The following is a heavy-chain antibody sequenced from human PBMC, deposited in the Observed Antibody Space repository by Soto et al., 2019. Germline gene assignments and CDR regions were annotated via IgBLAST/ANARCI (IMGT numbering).Heavy chain of an antibody. J-gene: IGHJ6*02. V-gene: IGHV3-15*07. D-gene: IGHD3-22*01. CDR3: TCPWASRDSSYYYYGMDV. CDR1: GFTFSNAW. CDR2: IKSKTDGGTT. Sequence: GGSLRLSCAASGFTFSNAWMNWVRQAPGKGLEWVGRIKSKTDGGTTDYAAPVKGRFTISRDDSKNTLYLQMNSLKTEDTAVYYCTCPWASRDSSYYYYGMDVWGQGTTVTVSS.